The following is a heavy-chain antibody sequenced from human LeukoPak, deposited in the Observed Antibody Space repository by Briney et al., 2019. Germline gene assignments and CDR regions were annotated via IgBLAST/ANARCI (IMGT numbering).Heavy chain of an antibody. CDR1: GFTFSSNA. Sequence: GGSLRLSCAASGFTFSSNAMSWVRQAPGKGLEWVSAISGGGGSTYYADSVKGRFTISRDNSKNTLYLQMNSLRAEDTAMYYCATQWDGGAGAFDTWGQGTMVTVSS. CDR3: ATQWDGGAGAFDT. J-gene: IGHJ3*02. D-gene: IGHD1-26*01. V-gene: IGHV3-23*01. CDR2: ISGGGGST.